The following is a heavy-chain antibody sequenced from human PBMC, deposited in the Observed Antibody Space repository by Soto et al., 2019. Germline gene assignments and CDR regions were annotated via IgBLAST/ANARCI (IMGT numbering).Heavy chain of an antibody. CDR1: GGSFTDYY. CDR3: ARVASKMAWFDP. CDR2: IYYNENT. J-gene: IGHJ5*02. Sequence: QVQLRQWGAGLLKPAETLRLTCAVFGGSFTDYYWAWIRQSPGKRPEWIGEIYYNENTNYNPSLKSRVTISADTSKNQFSLRLSSVTAADTAVYYCARVASKMAWFDPWGPGTLVTVSS. D-gene: IGHD5-12*01. V-gene: IGHV4-34*01.